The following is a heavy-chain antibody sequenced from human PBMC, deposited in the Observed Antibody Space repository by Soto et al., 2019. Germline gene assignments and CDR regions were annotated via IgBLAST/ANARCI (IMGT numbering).Heavy chain of an antibody. D-gene: IGHD1-1*01. Sequence: SETLSLTCTVSGGSISSYYWSWIRQPPGKGLEWIGYIYYSGSTNYNPSLKSRVTISVDTSKNQFSLKLSSVTAADTAVYYCARANRTTGTTKPRKEFDYWGQGTLVTVSS. CDR1: GGSISSYY. CDR3: ARANRTTGTTKPRKEFDY. J-gene: IGHJ4*02. V-gene: IGHV4-59*01. CDR2: IYYSGST.